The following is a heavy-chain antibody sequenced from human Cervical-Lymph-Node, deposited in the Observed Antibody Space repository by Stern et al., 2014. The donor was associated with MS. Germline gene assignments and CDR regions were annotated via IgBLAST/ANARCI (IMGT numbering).Heavy chain of an antibody. CDR3: ARDPAVLIQGSYYGMDV. CDR1: GGSFSTFA. V-gene: IGHV1-69*06. CDR2: ITPLFGTT. J-gene: IGHJ6*02. D-gene: IGHD2-21*01. Sequence: VQLVQSGAEVNKPGSSVTVSCKASGGSFSTFAITWVRQAPGQGLEGLAGITPLFGTTNFAHKFQGRVTLTADTSTNTVYMELSSLRSDDTAVYYCARDPAVLIQGSYYGMDVWGQGTTVIVS.